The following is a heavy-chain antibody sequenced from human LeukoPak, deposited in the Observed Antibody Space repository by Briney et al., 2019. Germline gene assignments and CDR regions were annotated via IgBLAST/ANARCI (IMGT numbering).Heavy chain of an antibody. CDR3: AREGELTGYFGGLGFNY. Sequence: SEILSLTCTVSGGSISSYYWSWIRQAPGKGLEWIANIDYSGNTIYNPALKSRVAMSVDTSKNQFSLNLTSVTAADTAVYYCAREGELTGYFGGLGFNYWGQGILVTVSS. CDR1: GGSISSYY. V-gene: IGHV4-59*01. J-gene: IGHJ4*02. CDR2: IDYSGNT. D-gene: IGHD6-19*01.